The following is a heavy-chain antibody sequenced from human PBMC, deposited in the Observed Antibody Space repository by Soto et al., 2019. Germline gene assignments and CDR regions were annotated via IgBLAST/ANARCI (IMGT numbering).Heavy chain of an antibody. J-gene: IGHJ4*02. CDR2: IYYSGST. CDR1: GCSISSGGYY. D-gene: IGHD5-12*01. V-gene: IGHV4-31*03. CDR3: ARVFGGYNFEAGFDY. Sequence: SETLSLTCTFSGCSISSGGYYLSWIRQHPGKGLEWIGYIYYSGSTYYNPSLKSRVTISVDTSKNQFSLKLSSVTAADTAVYYCARVFGGYNFEAGFDYWGQGTLVTVSS.